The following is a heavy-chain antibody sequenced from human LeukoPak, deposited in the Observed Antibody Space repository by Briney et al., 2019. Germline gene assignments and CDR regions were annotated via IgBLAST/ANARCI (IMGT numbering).Heavy chain of an antibody. V-gene: IGHV3-21*01. Sequence: SGGSLRLSCAASGFTFSSYSMNWVRQAPGKGLEWVSSISSSSSYIYYADSVKGRFTISRDNAKNSLYLQMNSLRAEDTAVYYCARDRDYYGSGRILGYWGQGTLVTVSS. D-gene: IGHD3-10*01. J-gene: IGHJ4*02. CDR2: ISSSSSYI. CDR1: GFTFSSYS. CDR3: ARDRDYYGSGRILGY.